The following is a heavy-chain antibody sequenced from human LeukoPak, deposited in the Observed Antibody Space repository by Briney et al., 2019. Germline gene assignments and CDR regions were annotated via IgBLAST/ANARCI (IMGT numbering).Heavy chain of an antibody. J-gene: IGHJ4*02. CDR3: ARTSYSGSYSLDY. Sequence: GGSLRLSCAASGFTFSSYSMNWVRQAPGKGLEWVSSISSSSSHIYYADSVKGRFTISRDNAKNSPYLQMNSLRAEDTAVYYSARTSYSGSYSLDYWGQGTLVTVSS. CDR2: ISSSSSHI. CDR1: GFTFSSYS. V-gene: IGHV3-21*01. D-gene: IGHD1-26*01.